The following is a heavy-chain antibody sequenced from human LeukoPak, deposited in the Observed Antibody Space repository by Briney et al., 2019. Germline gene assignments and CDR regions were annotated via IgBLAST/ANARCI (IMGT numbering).Heavy chain of an antibody. Sequence: PGGSLRLSCVASGFTFSSYWMSWVRQAPGKGLEWVANVKQDGSEKYYVDSVKGRFTISRDNAKNSLYLQMNSLRAEDTAVYYCARSYYYDSSGYYYWDYWGRGTLVTVSS. CDR2: VKQDGSEK. V-gene: IGHV3-7*01. D-gene: IGHD3-22*01. CDR3: ARSYYYDSSGYYYWDY. J-gene: IGHJ4*02. CDR1: GFTFSSYW.